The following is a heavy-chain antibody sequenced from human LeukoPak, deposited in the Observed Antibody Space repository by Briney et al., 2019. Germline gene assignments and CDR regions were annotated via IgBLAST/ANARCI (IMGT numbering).Heavy chain of an antibody. CDR2: IIPIFGTA. D-gene: IGHD6-6*01. V-gene: IGHV1-69*05. Sequence: SVKVSCKXSGGTFSSYAISWVRQAPGQGLEWMGGIIPIFGTANYPQKFQGRVTITTDESTSTAYMELSSLRSEDTAVYYCARAGNVQPGLVGSEPSPNYYYYYMDVWGKGTTVTVSS. J-gene: IGHJ6*03. CDR3: ARAGNVQPGLVGSEPSPNYYYYYMDV. CDR1: GGTFSSYA.